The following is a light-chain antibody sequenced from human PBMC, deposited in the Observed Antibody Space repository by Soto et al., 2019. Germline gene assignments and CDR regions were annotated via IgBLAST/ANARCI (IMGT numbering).Light chain of an antibody. CDR3: CSHAGSYIYV. Sequence: LTQPRSVSGSPGQSVTISCTGTSSDVGGYNYVSWYQQYPGKAPKLMIYDVSKRPSGVPDRFSGFKSGNTASLTISGLQAEDEAEYSCCSHAGSYIYVFGTGTKATVL. CDR1: SSDVGGYNY. CDR2: DVS. V-gene: IGLV2-11*01. J-gene: IGLJ1*01.